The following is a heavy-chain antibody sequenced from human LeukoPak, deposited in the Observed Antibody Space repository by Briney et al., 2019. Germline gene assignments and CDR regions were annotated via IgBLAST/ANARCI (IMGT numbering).Heavy chain of an antibody. Sequence: SETLSLTCTVSGGSISSGGYYWSWIRQHPGKGLEWIGYIYYSGSTYYNPSLKSRVTISVDTSKNQFSLKLSSVTAADTAVYYCARERLGELSNWLDPWGQGTLVTVSS. V-gene: IGHV4-31*03. D-gene: IGHD3-10*01. J-gene: IGHJ5*02. CDR1: GGSISSGGYY. CDR2: IYYSGST. CDR3: ARERLGELSNWLDP.